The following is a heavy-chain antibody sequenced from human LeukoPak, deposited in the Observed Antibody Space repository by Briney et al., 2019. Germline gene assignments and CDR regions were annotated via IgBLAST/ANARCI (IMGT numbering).Heavy chain of an antibody. D-gene: IGHD3-10*01. Sequence: GGSLRLSCAASGFTFSDYYMSWIRQAPGKGLEWVSYISSSGSTIYYADSVKGRFTISRDNAKNSLYLQMNSLRAEDTAVYYCYGSGSYLYYYYYMDVWGKGTTVTVSS. CDR2: ISSSGSTI. V-gene: IGHV3-11*04. J-gene: IGHJ6*03. CDR3: YGSGSYLYYYYYMDV. CDR1: GFTFSDYY.